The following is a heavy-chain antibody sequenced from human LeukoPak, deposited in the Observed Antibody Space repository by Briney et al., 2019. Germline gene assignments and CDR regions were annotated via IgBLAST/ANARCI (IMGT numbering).Heavy chain of an antibody. CDR1: GYTFTGYY. CDR3: AKDLKSVFGSSSGDY. D-gene: IGHD6-6*01. V-gene: IGHV1-2*06. Sequence: ASVKVSCTASGYTFTGYYVHWVRQAPGQGLEWMGRISPNSGDTNYAQKFQGRVTMTRDTSSSTAYMELSRLRSDDTAVYYCAKDLKSVFGSSSGDYWGQGTLVTVSS. J-gene: IGHJ4*02. CDR2: ISPNSGDT.